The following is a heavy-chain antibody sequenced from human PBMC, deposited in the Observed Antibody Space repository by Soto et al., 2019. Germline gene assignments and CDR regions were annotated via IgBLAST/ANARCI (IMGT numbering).Heavy chain of an antibody. CDR1: GFTFSSYS. Sequence: EVQLVESGGGLVKPGGSLRLSCAASGFTFSSYSMNWVRQAPGKGLEWVSSISSSSSYIYYADSVKGRFTISRDNAKNTLYLQMNSLRAEDTAVYYCARGGSSGCDYWGQGTLVTVSS. CDR3: ARGGSSGCDY. J-gene: IGHJ4*02. CDR2: ISSSSSYI. D-gene: IGHD3-22*01. V-gene: IGHV3-21*01.